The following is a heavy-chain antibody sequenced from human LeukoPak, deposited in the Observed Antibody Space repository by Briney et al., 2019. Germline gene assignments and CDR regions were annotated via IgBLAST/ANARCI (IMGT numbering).Heavy chain of an antibody. CDR3: VREKNGWFGP. V-gene: IGHV1-8*01. J-gene: IGHJ5*02. CDR1: GYSFTSYD. Sequence: ASVKVSCKASGYSFTSYDINWVRQATGQGLEWMGYMNPNSGNTGYAQKFQGRVTMTRNTSISTAYMELSSLRSEDTAVYYCVREKNGWFGPWGQGTLVTVSS. D-gene: IGHD2-8*01. CDR2: MNPNSGNT.